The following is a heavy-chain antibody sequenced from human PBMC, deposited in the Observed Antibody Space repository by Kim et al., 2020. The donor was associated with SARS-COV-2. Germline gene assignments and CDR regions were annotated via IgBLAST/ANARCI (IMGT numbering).Heavy chain of an antibody. CDR3: ARGTGWPYSNDGSDY. V-gene: IGHV4-59*01. J-gene: IGHJ4*02. CDR2: IYYSGST. D-gene: IGHD3-10*01. CDR1: GGSISSYY. Sequence: SETLSLTCTVSGGSISSYYWSWIQQPPGKGLEWIGYIYYSGSTNYNPSLKSRVTISVDTSKNQFSLKLSSVTAADTAVYYCARGTGWPYSNDGSDYWGQGTLVTVSS.